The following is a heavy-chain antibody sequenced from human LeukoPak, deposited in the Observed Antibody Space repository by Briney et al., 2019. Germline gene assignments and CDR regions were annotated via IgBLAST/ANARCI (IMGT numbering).Heavy chain of an antibody. D-gene: IGHD1-14*01. CDR1: GGSISGDY. J-gene: IGHJ2*01. CDR2: VYYSGSA. CDR3: ASPRPYNYWYFDL. Sequence: SETLSLTCTVSGGSISGDYWSWIRQPPGKGLEWIGNVYYSGSANYNPTLRSRVAISVDTSKNQFSLELRSVTAADTAVYYCASPRPYNYWYFDLWGLGTLVTVSS. V-gene: IGHV4-59*01.